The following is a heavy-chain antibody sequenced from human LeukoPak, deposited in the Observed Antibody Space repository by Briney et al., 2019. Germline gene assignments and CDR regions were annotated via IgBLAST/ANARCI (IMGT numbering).Heavy chain of an antibody. Sequence: GGSLRLSCAASGFTFSSYWMSWVRQAPGKGLEWVANIDPAGRGKRYVDSVKGRFTISRDNAKTSVYLQMSSLRAEDTAVYYCARDGPYGSGSYDLDYWGQGTLVTVSS. D-gene: IGHD3-10*01. J-gene: IGHJ4*02. CDR2: IDPAGRGK. V-gene: IGHV3-7*01. CDR1: GFTFSSYW. CDR3: ARDGPYGSGSYDLDY.